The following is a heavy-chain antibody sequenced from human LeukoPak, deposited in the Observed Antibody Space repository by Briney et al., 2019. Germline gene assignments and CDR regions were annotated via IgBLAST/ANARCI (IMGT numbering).Heavy chain of an antibody. J-gene: IGHJ6*03. CDR2: IYYSGST. CDR1: GGSISSYY. CDR3: ARGCGSGSYGYYYYYMDV. D-gene: IGHD3-10*01. V-gene: IGHV4-59*01. Sequence: PSETLSLTCTVSGGSISSYYWSWIRQPPGKGLEWIGYIYYSGSTNYNPSLKSRVTISVDTSKNQFSLKLSSVTAADTAVYYCARGCGSGSYGYYYYYMDVWGKGTTVTISS.